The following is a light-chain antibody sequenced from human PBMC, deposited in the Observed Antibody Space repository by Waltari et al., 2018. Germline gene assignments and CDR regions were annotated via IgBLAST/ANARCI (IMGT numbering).Light chain of an antibody. CDR1: SGHSSNV. CDR2: VNSDGSH. CDR3: QTGGHGTWV. Sequence: QLVVTQSPSASASLGASVKLTCTLSSGHSSNVIAWLQQQPEKGPRYLMKVNSDGSHSKGAGIPCRFSGASSGAERYLTISNLQSEDEADYYCQTGGHGTWVFGGGTKLTVL. V-gene: IGLV4-69*01. J-gene: IGLJ3*02.